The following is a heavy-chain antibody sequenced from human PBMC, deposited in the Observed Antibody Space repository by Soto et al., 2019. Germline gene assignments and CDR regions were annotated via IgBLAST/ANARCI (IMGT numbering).Heavy chain of an antibody. CDR1: GDTFTSYD. V-gene: IGHV1-8*01. D-gene: IGHD6-19*01. CDR3: ARDSSGWYYYYYGMDV. CDR2: MNPNSGNT. J-gene: IGHJ6*02. Sequence: GAAVKVSCKASGDTFTSYDINWVRQATGQGLEWMGWMNPNSGNTGYAQKFQGRVTMTRNTSISTAYMELSSLRSEDTAVYYCARDSSGWYYYYYGMDVWGQGTTVTVSS.